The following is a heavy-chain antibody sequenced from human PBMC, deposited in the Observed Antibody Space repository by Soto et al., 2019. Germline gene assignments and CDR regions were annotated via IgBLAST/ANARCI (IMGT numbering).Heavy chain of an antibody. CDR1: GGSICNYY. J-gene: IGHJ4*02. CDR2: IYDSGST. D-gene: IGHD2-15*01. V-gene: IGHV4-59*01. CDR3: AAAPRY. Sequence: SETLSLICTIPGGSICNYYWSWVRQPPGKGLEWIGYIYDSGSTNYNPSLMSRVTISVDTSKNQFSLRLTSVTAADTAVYYCAAAPRYWGQGTLVTVS.